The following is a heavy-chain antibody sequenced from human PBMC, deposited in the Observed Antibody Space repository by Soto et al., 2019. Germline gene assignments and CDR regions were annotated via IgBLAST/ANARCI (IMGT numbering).Heavy chain of an antibody. J-gene: IGHJ5*02. V-gene: IGHV4-59*01. D-gene: IGHD3-10*01. CDR1: GGSISSYY. Sequence: SETLSLTCTVSGGSISSYYWSWIRQPPGKGLEWIGYIYYSGSTNYNPSLKSRVTISVDTSKNQFSLKLSSVTAADTAVYYCARGILWFGELSWFDPWGQGTLVTVSS. CDR2: IYYSGST. CDR3: ARGILWFGELSWFDP.